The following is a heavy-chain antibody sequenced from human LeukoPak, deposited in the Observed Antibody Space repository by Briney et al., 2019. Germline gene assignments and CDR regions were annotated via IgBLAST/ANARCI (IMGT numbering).Heavy chain of an antibody. CDR2: IYYSGRT. CDR1: GGSISSCNYY. V-gene: IGHV4-39*06. J-gene: IGHJ4*02. CDR3: AREAKRATVGSSYANFDY. D-gene: IGHD3-16*01. Sequence: SETLSLTCTGSGGSISSCNYYWGWLRQPPGKGLEWIGSIYYSGRTYYNPALKSRVTISVDTSNNQFPLKLSFVTAADPAVYYCAREAKRATVGSSYANFDYWGQGTLVTVSS.